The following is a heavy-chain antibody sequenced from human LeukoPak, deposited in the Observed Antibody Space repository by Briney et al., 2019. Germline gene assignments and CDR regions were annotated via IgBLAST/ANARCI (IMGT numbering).Heavy chain of an antibody. CDR3: ASFTVVGSYYYYMGV. D-gene: IGHD3-10*01. Sequence: GGSLRLSCAASGFTFCDYSMNWVRQAPGKGLEWVSYISSSSTTYYADSVRGRFTISRDNAKNSLYLQMSSLRAEDTAVYYCASFTVVGSYYYYMGVWGNGTTVTVSS. CDR2: ISSSSTT. CDR1: GFTFCDYS. J-gene: IGHJ6*03. V-gene: IGHV3-69-1*01.